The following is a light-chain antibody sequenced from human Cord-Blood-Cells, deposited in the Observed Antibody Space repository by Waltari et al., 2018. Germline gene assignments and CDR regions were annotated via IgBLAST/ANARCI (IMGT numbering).Light chain of an antibody. V-gene: IGLV2-23*01. J-gene: IGLJ1*01. CDR2: EGS. CDR3: CSYAGSSTYV. CDR1: SSDVGRYNL. Sequence: QSALTQPASVSGSPGQSITISCTGTSSDVGRYNLVSWYQQHTGKAPKLMIYEGSKRPSGVSNRFSGSNSGNTASLTISGLQAEDEADYYCCSYAGSSTYVFGTGTKVTVL.